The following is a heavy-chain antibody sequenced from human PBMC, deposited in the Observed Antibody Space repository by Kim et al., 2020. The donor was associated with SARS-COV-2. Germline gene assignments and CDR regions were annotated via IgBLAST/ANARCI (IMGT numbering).Heavy chain of an antibody. CDR2: IYSGGST. Sequence: GGSLRLSCAASGFTVSSNYMSWVRQAPGKGLEWVSVIYSGGSTYYADSVKGRFTISRDNSKNTLYLQMNSLRAEDTAVYYCAREYFQYCGGDCYSGYFDYWGQGTLVTVSS. D-gene: IGHD2-21*01. CDR1: GFTVSSNY. V-gene: IGHV3-53*01. CDR3: AREYFQYCGGDCYSGYFDY. J-gene: IGHJ4*02.